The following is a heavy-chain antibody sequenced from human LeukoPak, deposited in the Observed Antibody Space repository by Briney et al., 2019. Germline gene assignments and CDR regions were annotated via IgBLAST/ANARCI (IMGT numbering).Heavy chain of an antibody. V-gene: IGHV3-30*02. CDR1: GFTFISYG. J-gene: IGHJ4*02. CDR3: GPLGGLIVFDY. Sequence: RSLRLSCSASGFTFISYGMHWVRQAPGKGLEWVAFIRYDGSNKYYADSVKGRFTLSRGNSKNTVYLQMNRLRAEDTAVYYRGPLGGLIVFDYWGQGTLVTVSS. CDR2: IRYDGSNK. D-gene: IGHD3-16*02.